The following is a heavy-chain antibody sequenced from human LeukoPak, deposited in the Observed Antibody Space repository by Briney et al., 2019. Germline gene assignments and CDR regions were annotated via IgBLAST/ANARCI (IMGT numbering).Heavy chain of an antibody. CDR1: GGSFSGYY. CDR2: INHSGST. CDR3: ARHKGFWSGLGYFQH. D-gene: IGHD3-3*01. V-gene: IGHV4-34*01. Sequence: SETLSLTCAVYGGSFSGYYWSWIRQPPGKGLEWIGEINHSGSTNYNPSLKSRVTISVDTSKNQFSLKLSSVTAADTAVYYCARHKGFWSGLGYFQHWGQGTLVTVSS. J-gene: IGHJ1*01.